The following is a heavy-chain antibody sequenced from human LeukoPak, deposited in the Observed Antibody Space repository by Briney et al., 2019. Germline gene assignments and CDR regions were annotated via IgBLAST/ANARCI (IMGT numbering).Heavy chain of an antibody. Sequence: GGSLRLSWAASGFTFSTYWMTWVRQAPGKGLEWVANIKQDGSEKYYVDSVKGRFTISRDNAKNSLYLQVNSLRAEDTDVYYCARDYYSYSRGSWAFDIWGQGTMVTVSS. CDR2: IKQDGSEK. CDR1: GFTFSTYW. CDR3: ARDYYSYSRGSWAFDI. J-gene: IGHJ3*02. D-gene: IGHD3-22*01. V-gene: IGHV3-7*05.